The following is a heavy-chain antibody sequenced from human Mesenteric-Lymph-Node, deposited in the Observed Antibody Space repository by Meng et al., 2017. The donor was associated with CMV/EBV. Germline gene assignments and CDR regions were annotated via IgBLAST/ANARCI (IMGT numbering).Heavy chain of an antibody. D-gene: IGHD2-2*01. CDR2: ISASGDST. CDR1: GLTFSSNG. Sequence: GESLKISCAASGLTFSSNGMNWVRQAPGKGLEWVSSISASGDSTDYAESVKGRFTISRDNSKSTLYLQMNSLRAEDTAIYYCAKLQYCSSASCYRFNGVDVWGQGTTVTVSS. J-gene: IGHJ6*02. CDR3: AKLQYCSSASCYRFNGVDV. V-gene: IGHV3-23*01.